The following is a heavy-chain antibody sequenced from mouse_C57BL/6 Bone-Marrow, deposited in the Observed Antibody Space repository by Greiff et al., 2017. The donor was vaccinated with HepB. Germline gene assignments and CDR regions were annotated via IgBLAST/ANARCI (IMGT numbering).Heavy chain of an antibody. CDR1: EYEFPSHD. Sequence: EVQLVESGGGLVQPGETLKLSCESNEYEFPSHDMSWVRKTPEKRLALVAAINSDGGSTYYPDTIERRFIISRDNTKKTLYLQMSSLRSEDTALYYCARQNGSRADYFDYWGQGTTLTVSS. V-gene: IGHV5-2*01. CDR2: INSDGGST. D-gene: IGHD1-1*01. CDR3: ARQNGSRADYFDY. J-gene: IGHJ2*01.